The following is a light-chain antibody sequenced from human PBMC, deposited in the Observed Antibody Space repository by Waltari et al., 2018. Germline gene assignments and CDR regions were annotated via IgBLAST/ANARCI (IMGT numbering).Light chain of an antibody. CDR3: ALYMGSGIWV. CDR2: KAN. J-gene: IGLJ3*02. Sequence: QTVVTQEPSLSVSPGGTVTLPCALSSGTPPTTPYAPWDQQTPGQAPRTLVYKANARSSGVPDRFSGSIRGNTAALTITGAQADDESDYYCALYMGSGIWVFGGGTRLTVL. CDR1: SGTPPTTPY. V-gene: IGLV8-61*01.